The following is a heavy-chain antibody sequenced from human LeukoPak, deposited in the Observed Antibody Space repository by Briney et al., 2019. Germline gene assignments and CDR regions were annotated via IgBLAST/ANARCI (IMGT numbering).Heavy chain of an antibody. D-gene: IGHD2-2*01. CDR1: GGTFSSYA. Sequence: SVKVYCKASGGTFSSYAISWVRQAPGQGLEWMGGIIPIFGTANYAQKFQGRVTITADESTSTAYMELSSLRSEDTAVYYCARGSSTSCYFRGTYCFDYWGQGTLVTVSS. CDR2: IIPIFGTA. J-gene: IGHJ4*02. V-gene: IGHV1-69*13. CDR3: ARGSSTSCYFRGTYCFDY.